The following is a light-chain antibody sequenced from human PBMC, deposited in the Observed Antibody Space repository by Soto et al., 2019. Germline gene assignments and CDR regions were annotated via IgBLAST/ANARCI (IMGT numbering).Light chain of an antibody. CDR3: QQYDSYPLT. CDR2: KAS. Sequence: DIPMTQSPSTLSASVGDRVTITCRASQSISSWLAWYQHKPGKAPNLLIYKASTLESGVPSRFSGLGSGTEFTLNVSILQPDDLATYYCQQYDSYPLTFGGGTEVEIK. CDR1: QSISSW. V-gene: IGKV1-5*03. J-gene: IGKJ4*01.